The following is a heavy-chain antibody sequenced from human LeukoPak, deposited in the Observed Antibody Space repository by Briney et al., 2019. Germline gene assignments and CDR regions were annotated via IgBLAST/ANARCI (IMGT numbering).Heavy chain of an antibody. D-gene: IGHD1-1*01. Sequence: GGSLRLSCAASGFTFSDYSMNWVRQAPGKGLEWVSSISSSSYIYSADSVKGRFTISRDNAKNSLYLQMNSLRAEDTAVYYCARVVERRYYYYGMDVWGQGTTVTVFS. V-gene: IGHV3-21*01. CDR3: ARVVERRYYYYGMDV. CDR1: GFTFSDYS. J-gene: IGHJ6*02. CDR2: ISSSSYI.